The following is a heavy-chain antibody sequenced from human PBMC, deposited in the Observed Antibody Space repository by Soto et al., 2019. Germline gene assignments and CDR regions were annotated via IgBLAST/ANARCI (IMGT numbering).Heavy chain of an antibody. D-gene: IGHD5-12*01. CDR3: ARDQDSGNVINLHYFYNMDL. J-gene: IGHJ6*02. Sequence: QVQLVQSGAEVKKPGSSVKVSCKASGGTFSSYAISWVRQAPGQGLEWMGGIIPIFGTANYSQKFQGRVTVTADESTATAYMEPRRPTSADTAVYYCARDQDSGNVINLHYFYNMDLRGQGTTVTVSS. CDR1: GGTFSSYA. CDR2: IIPIFGTA. V-gene: IGHV1-69*12.